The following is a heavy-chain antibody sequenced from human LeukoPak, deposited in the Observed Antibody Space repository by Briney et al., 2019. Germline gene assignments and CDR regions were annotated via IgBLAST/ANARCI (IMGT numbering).Heavy chain of an antibody. CDR2: IIPILGIA. J-gene: IGHJ5*02. CDR1: GGTFSSYA. CDR3: ASTVTTGAGWFDP. V-gene: IGHV1-69*04. D-gene: IGHD4-17*01. Sequence: SVKVSCKASGGTFSSYAISWVRQAPGQGLEWMGRIIPILGIANYAQKFQGRVTITADKSTSTAYMELSSLSSEDTAVYYCASTVTTGAGWFDPWSQGTLVTVSS.